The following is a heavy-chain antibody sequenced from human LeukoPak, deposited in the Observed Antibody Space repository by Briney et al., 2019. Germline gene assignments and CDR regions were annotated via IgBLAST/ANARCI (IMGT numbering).Heavy chain of an antibody. CDR2: ISAYNGNT. CDR3: ARDQYSSSWGPFDY. D-gene: IGHD6-13*01. CDR1: GYTFTSYG. V-gene: IGHV1-18*01. J-gene: IGHJ4*02. Sequence: ASVKVSCKASGYTFTSYGISWVRQSPGHRLKGRGWISAYNGNTNYATKLQGRVTMTTDTSTSTAYMELRSLRSDDTAVYYCARDQYSSSWGPFDYWGQGTLVTVSS.